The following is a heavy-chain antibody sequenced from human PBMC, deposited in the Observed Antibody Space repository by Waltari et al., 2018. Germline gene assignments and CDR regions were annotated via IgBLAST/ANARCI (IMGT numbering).Heavy chain of an antibody. V-gene: IGHV1-69*12. CDR1: GGTFSSYA. D-gene: IGHD4-17*01. CDR2: IGPMLGTA. CDR3: ARDSSGDYGDYSAFDS. J-gene: IGHJ3*02. Sequence: QVQLVQSGAEVKKPGSAVKVSCKASGGTFSSYAISRVRQAPGKGLEWMGGIGPMLGTANYAQKFQGRVTITADESTSTAYMELSSLRSEDTAVYYCARDSSGDYGDYSAFDSWGQGTMVTVSS.